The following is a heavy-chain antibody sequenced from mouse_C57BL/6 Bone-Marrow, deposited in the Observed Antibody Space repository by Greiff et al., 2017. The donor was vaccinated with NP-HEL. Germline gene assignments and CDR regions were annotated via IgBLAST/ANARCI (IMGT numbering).Heavy chain of an antibody. Sequence: QVQLQQPGAELVKPGASVKLSCKASGYTFTSYWMHWVKQRPGQGLEWIGMIHPNSGSTNYNEKFKSKATLTVDKSSSTAYMQLSSLTSEDSAVXYCARNDYYGSSYGFAYWGQGTLVTVSA. J-gene: IGHJ3*01. D-gene: IGHD1-1*01. V-gene: IGHV1-64*01. CDR1: GYTFTSYW. CDR2: IHPNSGST. CDR3: ARNDYYGSSYGFAY.